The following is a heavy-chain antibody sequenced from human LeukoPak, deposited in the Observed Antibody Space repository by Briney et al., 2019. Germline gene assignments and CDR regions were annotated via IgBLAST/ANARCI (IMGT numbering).Heavy chain of an antibody. CDR1: GFTFSSYV. J-gene: IGHJ6*02. V-gene: IGHV3-23*01. CDR2: ISGSGGST. CDR3: AKDTERLTIFGVVSAYGMDV. D-gene: IGHD3-3*01. Sequence: GGSLRLSCAASGFTFSSYVMSWVRQAPGKGLEWVSAISGSGGSTYYADSVKGRFTISRDNSKNTLYLQMNSLRAEDTAVYYCAKDTERLTIFGVVSAYGMDVWGQGTTVTVSS.